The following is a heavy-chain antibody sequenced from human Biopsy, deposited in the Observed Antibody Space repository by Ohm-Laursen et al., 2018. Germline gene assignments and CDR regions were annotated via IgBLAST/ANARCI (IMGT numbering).Heavy chain of an antibody. V-gene: IGHV1-2*04. Sequence: ASVKVSCKTSSYTFTDYNIHWMRQAPGQGLEWLGWINPNSGTTKIAENFHGSVTMTRDTSITTAYLDLTRLTSDDTAVYFCAKGQDLTAGAEYFQYWGQGALITVSS. CDR3: AKGQDLTAGAEYFQY. D-gene: IGHD3-9*01. CDR2: INPNSGTT. J-gene: IGHJ1*01. CDR1: SYTFTDYN.